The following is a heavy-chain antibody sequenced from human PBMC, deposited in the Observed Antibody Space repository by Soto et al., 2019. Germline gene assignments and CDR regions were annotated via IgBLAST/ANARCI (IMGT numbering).Heavy chain of an antibody. V-gene: IGHV4-59*08. J-gene: IGHJ5*02. CDR2: IYYSGST. CDR3: ARQEGSSEVQQLGLNWFDP. Sequence: SETQSLTCTVSGCTIRSYDWSWIRQPPGKGLEWIGYIYYSGSTNYNPSLKSRVTISVDTSKNQFSLKLSSVTAADTAVYYCARQEGSSEVQQLGLNWFDPWGQGTLVTVSS. CDR1: GCTIRSYD. D-gene: IGHD6-13*01.